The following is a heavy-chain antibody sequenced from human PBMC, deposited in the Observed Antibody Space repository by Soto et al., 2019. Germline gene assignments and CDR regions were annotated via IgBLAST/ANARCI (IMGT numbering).Heavy chain of an antibody. J-gene: IGHJ4*02. Sequence: QVQLVESGGGVVQPGTSLRLSCVGSGFTFRSYVIHWVRQAPGKGLEWVALTSYDGSNNFYGDSVKGRFTISRHNSRNTVELQMDSLRFEDTALYYCARWGTTGGLEVGVQGTLVSVSS. CDR3: ARWGTTGGLEV. V-gene: IGHV3-33*05. D-gene: IGHD3-16*01. CDR2: TSYDGSNN. CDR1: GFTFRSYV.